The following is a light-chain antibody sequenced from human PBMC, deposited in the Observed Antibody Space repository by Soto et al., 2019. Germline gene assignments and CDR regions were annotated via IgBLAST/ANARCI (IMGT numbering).Light chain of an antibody. CDR1: QDISIY. CDR3: QQYNAYSPWT. CDR2: KAS. V-gene: IGKV1-5*03. J-gene: IGKJ1*01. Sequence: DIQMTQSPSSLSASVGDRVTITCQASQDISIYLNWYQQKPGKAPKLLIFKASDLDVGVPSRFAGSGSGTEFTLTISNLQPDDVATYYCQQYNAYSPWTFGQGTKVDIK.